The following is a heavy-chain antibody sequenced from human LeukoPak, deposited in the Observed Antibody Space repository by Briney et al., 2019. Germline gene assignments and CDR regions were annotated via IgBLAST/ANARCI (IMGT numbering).Heavy chain of an antibody. CDR1: GFTFRNYA. CDR3: ARESYCTRNTCYRAFDY. CDR2: ISHDGNNR. V-gene: IGHV3-30-3*01. D-gene: IGHD2-2*01. Sequence: GGSLRLSCAASGFTFRNYAMHWVRQAPGKGLGWVAVISHDGNNRVYSDSVQGRFTISRDDSENTLYLQMNSLSPDDTAVYYCARESYCTRNTCYRAFDYWGQGSLVTVSS. J-gene: IGHJ4*02.